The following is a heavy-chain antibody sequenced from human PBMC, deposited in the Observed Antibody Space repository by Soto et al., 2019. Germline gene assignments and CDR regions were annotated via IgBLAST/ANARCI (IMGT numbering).Heavy chain of an antibody. V-gene: IGHV1-46*01. CDR3: ARDEGLAPQAFDF. Sequence: QVQLVQSGAEVKKPGASVKVSCKASGYTFTSYYIHWVRQAPGQGLEWMGIINPSGGSTTFAQKCQGRVTMTRDTSTSTVYMELSGLGSEDTAVYYCARDEGLAPQAFDFWGQGTLVTVSS. CDR1: GYTFTSYY. CDR2: INPSGGST. D-gene: IGHD6-13*01. J-gene: IGHJ4*02.